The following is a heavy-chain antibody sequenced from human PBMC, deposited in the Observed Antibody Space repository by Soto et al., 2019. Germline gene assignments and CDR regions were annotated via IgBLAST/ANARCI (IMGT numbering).Heavy chain of an antibody. CDR1: GGSISSYY. J-gene: IGHJ3*02. V-gene: IGHV4-59*01. Sequence: SETRSLTCTVSGGSISSYYWSWIRQPPGKGLEWIGYIYYSGSTNYNPSLKSRVTISVDTSKNQFSLKLSSVTAADTAVYYCARAPPYDYGDYGDAFDIWGQGTMVTVSS. D-gene: IGHD4-17*01. CDR3: ARAPPYDYGDYGDAFDI. CDR2: IYYSGST.